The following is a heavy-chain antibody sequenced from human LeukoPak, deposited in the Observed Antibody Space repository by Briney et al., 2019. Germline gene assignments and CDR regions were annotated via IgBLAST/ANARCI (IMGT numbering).Heavy chain of an antibody. CDR2: INPNNGDT. J-gene: IGHJ4*02. D-gene: IGHD3-16*01. CDR3: ARDRGPNWWGSFDC. V-gene: IGHV1-2*02. CDR1: GYTFTGHY. Sequence: GASLKVSCKASGYTFTGHYMHWVRQAPGQGLEWMGWINPNNGDTNYEQNFQGRVTMTRDTSSSTVYMELSSLRSDDTALYQCARDRGPNWWGSFDCWGQGTLVTASS.